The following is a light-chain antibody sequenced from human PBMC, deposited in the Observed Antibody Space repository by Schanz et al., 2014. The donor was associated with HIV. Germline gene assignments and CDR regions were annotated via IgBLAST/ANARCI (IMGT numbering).Light chain of an antibody. CDR3: QQYGSSPWT. V-gene: IGKV3-20*01. J-gene: IGKJ1*01. Sequence: EIVLTQSPGTLSLSPGERATLSCRASQSVSSSYLAWYQQKPGQAPSLLIYGASSRASGFPDRFSGSGSGTDFTLTISRLEPEDFAVYYCQQYGSSPWTFGQGTKVEIK. CDR1: QSVSSSY. CDR2: GAS.